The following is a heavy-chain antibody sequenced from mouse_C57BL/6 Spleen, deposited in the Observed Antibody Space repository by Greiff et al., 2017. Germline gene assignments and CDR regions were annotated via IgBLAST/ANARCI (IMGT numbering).Heavy chain of an antibody. CDR2: IHPNSGST. D-gene: IGHD3-2*02. Sequence: QVQLKQPGAELVKPGASVKLSCKASGYTFTSYWMHWVKQRPGQGLEWIGMIHPNSGSTNYNEKFKSKATLTVDKSSSTAYMQLSSLTSEDSAVYYCARGGDSSGYWFAYWGQGTLVTVSA. CDR3: ARGGDSSGYWFAY. CDR1: GYTFTSYW. V-gene: IGHV1-64*01. J-gene: IGHJ3*01.